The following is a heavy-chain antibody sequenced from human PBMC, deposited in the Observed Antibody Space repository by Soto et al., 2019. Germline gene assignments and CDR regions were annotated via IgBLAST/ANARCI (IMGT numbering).Heavy chain of an antibody. J-gene: IGHJ2*01. CDR3: ARIITAAGGRRYFDL. D-gene: IGHD6-13*01. CDR1: GFTFSDYY. CDR2: INSSSSYT. Sequence: QVQLVESGGGLVKPGGSLRLSCAASGFTFSDYYMSWIRQAPGKGLEWVSYINSSSSYTNYADSVKGRFTISRDNAKNSLYLQMNSLRAEDTAVYYCARIITAAGGRRYFDLWGRGTLVTLSS. V-gene: IGHV3-11*05.